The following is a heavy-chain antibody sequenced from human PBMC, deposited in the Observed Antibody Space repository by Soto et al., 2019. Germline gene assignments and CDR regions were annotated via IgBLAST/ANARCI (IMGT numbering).Heavy chain of an antibody. V-gene: IGHV4-61*08. CDR3: ARGLGSIAAAGPAPDAFDI. J-gene: IGHJ3*02. Sequence: SETLSLTCTVSGGSISSGGYYWSWIRQPPGKGLEWIGYIYYSGSTNYNPSLKSRVTISVDTSKNQFSLKLSSVTAADTAVYYCARGLGSIAAAGPAPDAFDIWGQGTMVTVSS. D-gene: IGHD6-13*01. CDR1: GGSISSGGYY. CDR2: IYYSGST.